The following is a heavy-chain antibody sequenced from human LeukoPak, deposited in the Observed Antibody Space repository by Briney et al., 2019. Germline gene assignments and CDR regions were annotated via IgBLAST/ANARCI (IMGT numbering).Heavy chain of an antibody. CDR2: ISYDGSNK. V-gene: IGHV3-30*18. CDR1: GFTFSSYG. Sequence: GRSLRLSCAASGFTFSSYGMHWVRQAPGKGLEWVAVISYDGSNKYYADSVKGRFTISRDNSKNTPYLQMNSLRAEDTAVYYCAKGSSSWLPPNDYWGQGTLVTVSS. CDR3: AKGSSSWLPPNDY. D-gene: IGHD6-13*01. J-gene: IGHJ4*02.